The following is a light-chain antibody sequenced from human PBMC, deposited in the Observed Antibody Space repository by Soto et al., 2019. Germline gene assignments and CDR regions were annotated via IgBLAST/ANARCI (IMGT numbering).Light chain of an antibody. CDR2: GAS. Sequence: AIQMTQAPSSLSGAVGGRDTITCRASQGIKNDLNWYQQKPGKAPQLLIYGASTLQRGVPSRFSGSGSGIDFTLTISSLQPEDFATYYCLQDFKYPRTFGPGTRVDL. CDR3: LQDFKYPRT. J-gene: IGKJ3*01. CDR1: QGIKND. V-gene: IGKV1-6*01.